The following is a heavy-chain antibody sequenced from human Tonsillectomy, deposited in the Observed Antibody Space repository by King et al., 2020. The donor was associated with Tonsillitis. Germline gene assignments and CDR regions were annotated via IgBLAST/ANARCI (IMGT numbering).Heavy chain of an antibody. J-gene: IGHJ6*02. D-gene: IGHD5-12*01. V-gene: IGHV3-49*03. Sequence: QLVQSGGGLVQPGRSLRLSCTASGFTFGDYAMSWFRQAPGKGLEWVGFIRSKAYGGTTEYAASVKGRFTISRDDSRSIAYLQMNSLKTEDAAVYYCNSRRDFGHDVDVWGQGTTVTVSS. CDR2: IRSKAYGGTT. CDR3: NSRRDFGHDVDV. CDR1: GFTFGDYA.